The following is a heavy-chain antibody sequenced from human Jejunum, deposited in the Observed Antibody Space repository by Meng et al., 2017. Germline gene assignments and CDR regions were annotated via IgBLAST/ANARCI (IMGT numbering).Heavy chain of an antibody. Sequence: GSLKISCAASGSTFSDSWMHWVRQVPGKGLVWVSGIKGDGSATSYADSVKGRFTISRDNAKKMLYLQMNSLRADDTAVYYCASLLLGWGQGTLVTVSS. J-gene: IGHJ4*02. CDR3: ASLLLG. D-gene: IGHD1-26*01. CDR2: IKGDGSAT. V-gene: IGHV3-74*01. CDR1: GSTFSDSW.